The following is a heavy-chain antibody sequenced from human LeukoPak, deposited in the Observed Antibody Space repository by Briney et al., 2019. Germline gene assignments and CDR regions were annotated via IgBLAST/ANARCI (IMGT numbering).Heavy chain of an antibody. Sequence: QPGGSLRLSCAASGFTFSSYSMNWVRQAPGKGLEWVSYITTTSTIYYAHSVKGRFTISRDNAQNSLYLQMNSLRAEDTAVYYCARSGFGLPISDWGQGTLVTVSS. D-gene: IGHD3-16*01. CDR2: ITTTSTI. CDR3: ARSGFGLPISD. V-gene: IGHV3-48*01. CDR1: GFTFSSYS. J-gene: IGHJ4*02.